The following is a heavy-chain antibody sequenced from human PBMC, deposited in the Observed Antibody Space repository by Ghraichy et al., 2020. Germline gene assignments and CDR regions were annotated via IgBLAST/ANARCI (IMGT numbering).Heavy chain of an antibody. CDR2: VKGDGSIT. D-gene: IGHD3-10*01. V-gene: IGHV3-74*03. Sequence: GGSLRLSCAASGFSFSKYWMHWVRQAPGKGLVWVSRVKGDGSITEYADSLKGRFTISRDNAKNTLYLQMNSLRAEDTAVYYCARDLWSSYDCWGQGTLVTVSS. CDR1: GFSFSKYW. CDR3: ARDLWSSYDC. J-gene: IGHJ4*02.